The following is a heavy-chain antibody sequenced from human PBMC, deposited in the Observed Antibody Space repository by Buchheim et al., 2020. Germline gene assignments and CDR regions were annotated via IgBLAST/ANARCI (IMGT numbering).Heavy chain of an antibody. CDR2: IYAGGGT. D-gene: IGHD3-10*01. J-gene: IGHJ4*02. CDR1: GFTVSDNY. CDR3: ARGSPQYGSGSIDY. V-gene: IGHV3-66*02. Sequence: EVRLLESGRGLVQPGGSLRLSCEASGFTVSDNYVTWVRQAPGRGLEWVSVIYAGGGTYYADSVKGRFTISRDNSKNTLYLQMSSLRREDTAVYYCARGSPQYGSGSIDYWGQGTL.